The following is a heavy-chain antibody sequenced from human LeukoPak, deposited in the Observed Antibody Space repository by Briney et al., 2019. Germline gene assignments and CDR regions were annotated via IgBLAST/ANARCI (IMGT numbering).Heavy chain of an antibody. J-gene: IGHJ4*02. D-gene: IGHD2-2*01. V-gene: IGHV1-46*01. CDR2: INPSGGST. CDR1: GYTFTSYY. Sequence: ASVKVSCKASGYTFTSYYMHWVRQAPGQGLEWMGIINPSGGSTSYAQKFQGRVTMTRDMSTSSVYMELSSLRSEDTAVYYCAKGLWDILVVPDAPFDYWGQGTLVTVSS. CDR3: AKGLWDILVVPDAPFDY.